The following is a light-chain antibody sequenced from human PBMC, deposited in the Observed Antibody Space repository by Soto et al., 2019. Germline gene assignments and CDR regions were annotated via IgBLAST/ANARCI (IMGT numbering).Light chain of an antibody. V-gene: IGLV1-44*01. CDR1: ASDIGTNT. CDR3: VAWDGSLNGYV. Sequence: QSVLTQPPSASGIPGQRVSISCSGRASDIGTNTVNWYQQFPGTAPKLLLHSNDQRPSGVPDRFSGSKSGTSASLAISGLQSEDEADYYCVAWDGSLNGYVFGTGTKVTVL. CDR2: SND. J-gene: IGLJ1*01.